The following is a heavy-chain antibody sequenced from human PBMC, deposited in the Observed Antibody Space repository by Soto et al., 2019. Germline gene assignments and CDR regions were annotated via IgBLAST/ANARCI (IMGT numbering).Heavy chain of an antibody. Sequence: GSLRLSCAASGXTFRSFTLNWVRQAPGKGLELVSTIISNSAYIYYTDPLRCSLTIFRDNAKNSLNLQMNSPRAEDTVVYYCTRDASRDSSARGWLDPWGRGTLVTVS. D-gene: IGHD6-13*01. CDR2: IISNSAYI. CDR3: TRDASRDSSARGWLDP. CDR1: GXTFRSFT. J-gene: IGHJ5*02. V-gene: IGHV3-21*01.